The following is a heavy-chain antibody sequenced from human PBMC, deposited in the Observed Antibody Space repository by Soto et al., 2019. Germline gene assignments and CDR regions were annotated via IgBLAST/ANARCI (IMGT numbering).Heavy chain of an antibody. CDR1: GFTFDDYT. Sequence: PGGSLRLSCAASGFTFDDYTMHWVRQAPGKGLEWVSLISWDGGSTYYADSVKGRFTISRDNSKNSLYLQMNSLRTEDTALYYCAKDIVRIAVAGAFDYWGQGTLVTVSS. V-gene: IGHV3-43*01. CDR2: ISWDGGST. D-gene: IGHD6-19*01. J-gene: IGHJ4*02. CDR3: AKDIVRIAVAGAFDY.